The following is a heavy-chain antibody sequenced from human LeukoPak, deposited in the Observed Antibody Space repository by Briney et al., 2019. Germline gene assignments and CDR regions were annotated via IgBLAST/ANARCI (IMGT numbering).Heavy chain of an antibody. CDR2: ISGYNGNT. CDR3: ARGSIVGATESLGFDY. V-gene: IGHV1-18*01. Sequence: ASVKVSCKASGYTFTTYGIGWVRQAPGQGLEWMGWISGYNGNTNYAQKFQGRVTMTTDTSTSTAYMELRSLRSDDTAVYYCARGSIVGATESLGFDYWGQGTLVTVSS. CDR1: GYTFTTYG. D-gene: IGHD1-26*01. J-gene: IGHJ4*02.